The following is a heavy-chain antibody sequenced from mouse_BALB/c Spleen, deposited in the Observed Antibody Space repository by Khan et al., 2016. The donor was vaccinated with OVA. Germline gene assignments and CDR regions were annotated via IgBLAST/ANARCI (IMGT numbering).Heavy chain of an antibody. Sequence: VQLKESGPGLVKPSQSLSLTCTVTGYSITSEFAWNWIRQFPGNKLEWMGYISSSGNTRYNPSLQSLTSITRDTSRNQFFLQLNSVTTEDTATYYCARKDYYDYDPFPYWGQGTLVTVSA. CDR3: ARKDYYDYDPFPY. J-gene: IGHJ3*01. CDR1: GYSITSEFA. D-gene: IGHD2-4*01. V-gene: IGHV3-2*02. CDR2: ISSSGNT.